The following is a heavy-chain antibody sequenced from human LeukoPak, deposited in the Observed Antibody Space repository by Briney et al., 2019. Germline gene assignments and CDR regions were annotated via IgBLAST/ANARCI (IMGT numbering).Heavy chain of an antibody. Sequence: ASVKVSCKASVGTFSSYTISWVRQAPGQGLEWMGRIIPILGIANYAQKFQGRVTITADKSTSTAYMELSSLRSEDTAVYYCALPGTPIPYCYYGMDVWGQGTTVTVSS. CDR3: ALPGTPIPYCYYGMDV. D-gene: IGHD2-21*02. CDR1: VGTFSSYT. J-gene: IGHJ6*02. V-gene: IGHV1-69*02. CDR2: IIPILGIA.